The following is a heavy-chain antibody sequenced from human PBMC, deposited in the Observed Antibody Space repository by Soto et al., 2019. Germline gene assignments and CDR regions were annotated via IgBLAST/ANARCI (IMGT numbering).Heavy chain of an antibody. D-gene: IGHD1-26*01. CDR2: IWFDENNR. CDR1: GFTLRTHG. Sequence: GWSLRLSCTGSGFTLRTHGFHWVRQAPGKGLEWVALIWFDENNRNYADSVKGRFTISRDNSQNIIYLQINSLRAEDTAIYYCARDFKKGSCLDFWGQGTLVTVSS. J-gene: IGHJ4*02. CDR3: ARDFKKGSCLDF. V-gene: IGHV3-33*01.